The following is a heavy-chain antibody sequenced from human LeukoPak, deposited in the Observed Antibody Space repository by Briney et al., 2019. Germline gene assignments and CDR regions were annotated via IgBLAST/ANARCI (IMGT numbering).Heavy chain of an antibody. CDR2: INPNSGGT. V-gene: IGHV1-2*02. CDR1: GYTFTGYY. CDR3: ARGGVMGQYFDY. J-gene: IGHJ4*02. Sequence: ASVKVSCKASGYTFTGYYMHWVRQAPGQGLEWMGWINPNSGGTYYAQKFQGRVTMTSDTSISTAYMELSRLRSDNTAVYYCARGGVMGQYFDYWGQGTLVTVSS. D-gene: IGHD3-16*01.